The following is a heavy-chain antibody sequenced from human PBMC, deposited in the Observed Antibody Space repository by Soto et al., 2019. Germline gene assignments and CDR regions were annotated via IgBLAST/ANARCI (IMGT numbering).Heavy chain of an antibody. D-gene: IGHD3-22*01. CDR1: GFTFSWYN. CDR3: ARVHYYDISGYSH. CDR2: ISSSSSYI. V-gene: IGHV3-21*01. J-gene: IGHJ4*02. Sequence: EVQLVESGGGLVKPGGSLRLSCAASGFTFSWYNMNWVRPAPGKGLEWVSSISSSSSYIYYADSVKGRFTISRDNAKNSLYLQLNSLRAEDTAVYYCARVHYYDISGYSHWGQGTLVTVSS.